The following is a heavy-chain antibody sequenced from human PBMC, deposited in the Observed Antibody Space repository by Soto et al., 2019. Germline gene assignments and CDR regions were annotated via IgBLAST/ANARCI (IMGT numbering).Heavy chain of an antibody. CDR1: GGTFSSYA. V-gene: IGHV1-69*13. Sequence: ASVKVSCKASGGTFSSYAISWVRQAPGQGLEWMGGIIPIFGTANYAQKFQGRVTITADESTSTAYMELSSLRSEDTAVYYCARDQWFGESRGAFDIWGQGTMVTVSS. D-gene: IGHD3-10*01. CDR2: IIPIFGTA. J-gene: IGHJ3*02. CDR3: ARDQWFGESRGAFDI.